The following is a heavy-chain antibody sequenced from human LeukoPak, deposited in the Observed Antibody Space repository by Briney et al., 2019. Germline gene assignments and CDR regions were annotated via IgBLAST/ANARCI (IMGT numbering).Heavy chain of an antibody. CDR2: INHSGST. CDR3: ARAAYYYDSSGLTYDAFDI. CDR1: GGSINSYY. D-gene: IGHD3-22*01. Sequence: SETLSLTCTVSGGSINSYYWTWIRQPPGKGLEWIGEINHSGSTNYNPSLKSRVTISVDTSKNQFSLKLSSVTAADTAVYYCARAAYYYDSSGLTYDAFDIWGQGTMVTVSS. J-gene: IGHJ3*02. V-gene: IGHV4-34*01.